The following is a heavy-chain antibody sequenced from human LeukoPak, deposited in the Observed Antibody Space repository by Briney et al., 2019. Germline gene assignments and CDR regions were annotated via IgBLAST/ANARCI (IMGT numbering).Heavy chain of an antibody. J-gene: IGHJ3*02. Sequence: GGSLRLSCAASGFTFDTLSMSWIRQGPGKGLEWVANIKQDGSAQYYVDPVKGRFTISRDNAKNSVYLQMNSLRVEDTAVYYCARGKAFDIWGQGTTVTVSS. CDR3: ARGKAFDI. CDR2: IKQDGSAQ. V-gene: IGHV3-7*01. CDR1: GFTFDTLS.